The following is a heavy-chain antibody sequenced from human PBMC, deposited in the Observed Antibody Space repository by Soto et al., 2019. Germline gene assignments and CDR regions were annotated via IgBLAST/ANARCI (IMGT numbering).Heavy chain of an antibody. CDR3: ARLVSAAANDY. CDR2: IKGDGTEI. Sequence: EVQLVESGGGLVQPGGSLRLSCAASGFTFSSYWMSWVRQAPGKGLEWVANIKGDGTEIYYVDSVKGRFTISRDNAKNSLYLQMTSLRAEDTAGYYCARLVSAAANDYWGQGALVTVSS. J-gene: IGHJ4*02. CDR1: GFTFSSYW. D-gene: IGHD1-26*01. V-gene: IGHV3-7*04.